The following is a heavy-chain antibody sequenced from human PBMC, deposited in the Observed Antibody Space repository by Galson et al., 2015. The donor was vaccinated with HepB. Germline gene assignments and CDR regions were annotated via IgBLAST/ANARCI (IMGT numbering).Heavy chain of an antibody. V-gene: IGHV3-23*01. Sequence: SLRLSCAASGFTFSNYAMSWVRQAPGKGLEWVSAITGGGTRTYYADSVKGRFTISRDNSKNTLYLQMNSLRSEDTAVYYCARKGGCSGGSCYSFDYWGQGTLVTVSS. CDR1: GFTFSNYA. CDR3: ARKGGCSGGSCYSFDY. CDR2: ITGGGTRT. J-gene: IGHJ4*02. D-gene: IGHD2-15*01.